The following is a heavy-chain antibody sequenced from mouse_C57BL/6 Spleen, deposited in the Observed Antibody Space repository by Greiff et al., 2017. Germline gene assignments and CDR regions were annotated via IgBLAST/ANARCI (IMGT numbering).Heavy chain of an antibody. CDR1: GYTFTSYW. Sequence: QVQLQQPGAELVKPGASVKLSCKASGYTFTSYWMQWVKQRPGQGLEWIGEIDPSDSYTNYNQKFKGKATLTVDTSSSTAYMQLSSLTSEDSAVYYCARGLTGTLFDDWGQGTTLTVSS. D-gene: IGHD4-1*01. CDR3: ARGLTGTLFDD. CDR2: IDPSDSYT. J-gene: IGHJ2*01. V-gene: IGHV1-50*01.